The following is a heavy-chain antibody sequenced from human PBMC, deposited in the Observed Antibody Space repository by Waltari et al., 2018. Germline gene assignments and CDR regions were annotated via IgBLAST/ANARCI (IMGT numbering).Heavy chain of an antibody. CDR2: IRQDGSNE. CDR1: GFIFSSYG. Sequence: QVQVVESGGGVVQPGGSLRLSCAVSGFIFSSYGMHWVRQAPGKGLEWVGFIRQDGSNEYYPDSVKGRFAISRDNSKNTLYLQMNSLRVEDSAVYYCAKVASGHWGFADSWGQRTLVTVSS. V-gene: IGHV3-30*02. CDR3: AKVASGHWGFADS. J-gene: IGHJ4*02. D-gene: IGHD7-27*01.